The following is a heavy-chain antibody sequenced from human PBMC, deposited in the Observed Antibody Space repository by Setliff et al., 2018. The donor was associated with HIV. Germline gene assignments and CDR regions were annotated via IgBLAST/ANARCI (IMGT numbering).Heavy chain of an antibody. Sequence: SETLSLTFAVYGGSFSGYFWSWIRQSPRKRLEWIGELNDSGSTNYNPSLKSRVTISVDTSKNQFSLRLSSVTAADTAVYYCARERDARGIQLWLPYFDYWGQGTLVTVSS. CDR2: LNDSGST. D-gene: IGHD5-18*01. CDR3: ARERDARGIQLWLPYFDY. J-gene: IGHJ4*02. V-gene: IGHV4-34*01. CDR1: GGSFSGYF.